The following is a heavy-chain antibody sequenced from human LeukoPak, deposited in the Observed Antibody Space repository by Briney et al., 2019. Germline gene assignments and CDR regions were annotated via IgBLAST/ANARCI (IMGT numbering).Heavy chain of an antibody. D-gene: IGHD1-26*01. CDR3: ARDPYSGGYGDYYYYYMDL. V-gene: IGHV3-11*04. CDR2: ISSSGSTI. CDR1: GFTFSDYY. Sequence: GGSLRLSCAASGFTFSDYYMSWIRQAPGKGLEWVSYISSSGSTIYYADSVKGRFTISRDNARNSLYLQMNSLRAEDTAVYYCARDPYSGGYGDYYYYYMDLWGQGTTVTISS. J-gene: IGHJ6*03.